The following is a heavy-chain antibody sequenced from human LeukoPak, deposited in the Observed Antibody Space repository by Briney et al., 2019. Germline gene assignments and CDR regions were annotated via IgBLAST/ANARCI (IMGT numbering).Heavy chain of an antibody. CDR1: GFTFSSYG. CDR2: ISYDGSNK. Sequence: GGSLRLSCAASGFTFSSYGMHWVRQAPGKGLEWVAVISYDGSNKYYADSVKGRFTISRDNSKNTLYLQMNSLRAEDTAVYYCAKDSSSSWYYYYYYMDVWGKGTTVTVSS. CDR3: AKDSSSSWYYYYYYMDV. D-gene: IGHD6-13*01. V-gene: IGHV3-30*18. J-gene: IGHJ6*03.